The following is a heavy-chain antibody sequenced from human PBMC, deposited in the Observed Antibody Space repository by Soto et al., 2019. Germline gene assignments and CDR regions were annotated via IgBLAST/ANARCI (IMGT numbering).Heavy chain of an antibody. D-gene: IGHD3-22*01. J-gene: IGHJ4*02. V-gene: IGHV1-69*01. CDR3: ARPRTYDYDSDGYYGHQLDD. Sequence: QVQLVQSGAEVKKPGSSVKVSCKTSGGIFSRHAIDWVRQAPGQGLEWMGGVVPKVGTVIYPQNFQGRVTIYADESTNTSYLELTGLTFEDTALYYCARPRTYDYDSDGYYGHQLDDWGQGALVTVSS. CDR1: GGIFSRHA. CDR2: VVPKVGTV.